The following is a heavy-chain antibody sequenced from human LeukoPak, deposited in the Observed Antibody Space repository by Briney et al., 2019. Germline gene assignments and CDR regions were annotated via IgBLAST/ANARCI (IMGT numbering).Heavy chain of an antibody. Sequence: PGGSLRLSCAASGFTFSSYAMHWVRQAPGKGLEWVAVISSDGSNKYYADSVKGRFTISRDNSQNTLYLQMNSLRAEDTAVYYCARDRSLDYWGQGTLVTVSS. J-gene: IGHJ4*02. CDR2: ISSDGSNK. CDR1: GFTFSSYA. D-gene: IGHD2-15*01. CDR3: ARDRSLDY. V-gene: IGHV3-30*04.